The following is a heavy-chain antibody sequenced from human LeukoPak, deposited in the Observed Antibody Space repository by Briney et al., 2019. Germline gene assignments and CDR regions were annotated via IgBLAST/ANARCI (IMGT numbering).Heavy chain of an antibody. CDR2: ISSSGSYI. D-gene: IGHD3-16*01. CDR1: GFTFSNYN. J-gene: IGHJ4*02. CDR3: ARVGDENYFDY. Sequence: GGSLRLSCAASGFTFSNYNMKWVHQAPGKGLEWISSISSSGSYIYYADSVKGRFTISRDNAKNSLYLQMNSLRAEDTAVYYCARVGDENYFDYWGQGTLVTVSS. V-gene: IGHV3-21*01.